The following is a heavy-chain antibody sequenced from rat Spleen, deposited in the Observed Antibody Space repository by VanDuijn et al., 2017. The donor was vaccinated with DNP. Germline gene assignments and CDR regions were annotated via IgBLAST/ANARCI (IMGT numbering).Heavy chain of an antibody. V-gene: IGHV5-31*01. Sequence: EVQLVESGGDLVQPGRSLKLSCVASGFTFNKYWMTWIRQVPGKGLEWVAAITSSGGSTYYPDSVKGRFTISRDSAKTTLYLQMNSLRSEDTATYYCTRLPGYKDYFDYWGQGVMVTVSS. CDR1: GFTFNKYW. CDR3: TRLPGYKDYFDY. J-gene: IGHJ2*01. D-gene: IGHD1-4*01. CDR2: ITSSGGST.